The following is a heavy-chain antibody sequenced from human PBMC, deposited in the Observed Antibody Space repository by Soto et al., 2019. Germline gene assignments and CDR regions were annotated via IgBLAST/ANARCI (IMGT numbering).Heavy chain of an antibody. D-gene: IGHD3-10*01. V-gene: IGHV3-30-3*01. J-gene: IGHJ3*02. Sequence: GGSLRLSCAASGFAFSDYAMNWVRQAPGKGLEGVAVISYDGSYKYYEDSVRGRFTISRDNSQNTLYLQINSLRAEDTAVYYCARDLYFGARDAFDIWGQGTMVTVSS. CDR2: ISYDGSYK. CDR3: ARDLYFGARDAFDI. CDR1: GFAFSDYA.